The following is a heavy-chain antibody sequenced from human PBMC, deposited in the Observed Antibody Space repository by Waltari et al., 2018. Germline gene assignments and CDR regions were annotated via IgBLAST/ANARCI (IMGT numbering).Heavy chain of an antibody. V-gene: IGHV3-48*03. CDR3: ARDQTLDAFDI. CDR1: GFTFSSYE. J-gene: IGHJ3*02. CDR2: ISSSGSTI. Sequence: EVQLVESGGGLVQPGGSLRLSCAAFGFTFSSYEMNWVRQAPGKGLEWVSYISSSGSTIYYADSVKGRFTISRDNAKNSLYLQMNSLRAEDTTVYYCARDQTLDAFDIWGQGTMVTVSS.